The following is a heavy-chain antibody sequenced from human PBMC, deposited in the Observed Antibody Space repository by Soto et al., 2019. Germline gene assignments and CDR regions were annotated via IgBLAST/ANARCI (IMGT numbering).Heavy chain of an antibody. D-gene: IGHD3-3*01. CDR2: IKQDGSEK. J-gene: IGHJ4*02. V-gene: IGHV3-7*01. Sequence: GGSLRLSCAASGFTFSSYWMSWVRQAPGKGLEWVANIKQDGSEKYYVDSVKGRFTISRDNAKNSLYLQMNSLRAEDTAVYYCARDPEDFWSLGGYFDYWGQGTLVTVSS. CDR3: ARDPEDFWSLGGYFDY. CDR1: GFTFSSYW.